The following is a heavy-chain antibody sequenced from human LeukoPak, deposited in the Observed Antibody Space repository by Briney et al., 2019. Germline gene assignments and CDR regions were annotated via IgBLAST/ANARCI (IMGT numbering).Heavy chain of an antibody. CDR2: ISGSGTT. CDR3: AKDGVGPTGDY. D-gene: IGHD1-26*01. V-gene: IGHV3-53*01. Sequence: PGGSLRLSCAASGXTVSSNYVSWVRQAPGKGLEWVSLISGSGTTNYADSVKGRFTISRDNSKNTLYLQMNSLRAEDTAIYYCAKDGVGPTGDYWGQGTLVTVSS. CDR1: GXTVSSNY. J-gene: IGHJ4*02.